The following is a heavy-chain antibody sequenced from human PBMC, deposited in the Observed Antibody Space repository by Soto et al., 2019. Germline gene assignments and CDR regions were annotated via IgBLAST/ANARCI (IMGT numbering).Heavy chain of an antibody. CDR1: GFTFSSYG. CDR3: AKEYCSGGSCYEMDV. J-gene: IGHJ6*04. CDR2: ISYDGSNK. V-gene: IGHV3-30*18. Sequence: QVQLVESGGGVVQPGRSLRLSCAASGFTFSSYGMHWVRQAPGKGLEWVAVISYDGSNKYYADSVKGRFTIPRDNSKNTLYLQMNSLRAEDTAVYYCAKEYCSGGSCYEMDVWGKGTTVTVSS. D-gene: IGHD2-15*01.